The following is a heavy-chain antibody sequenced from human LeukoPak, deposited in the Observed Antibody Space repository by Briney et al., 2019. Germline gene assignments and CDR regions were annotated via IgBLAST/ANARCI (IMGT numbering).Heavy chain of an antibody. Sequence: GGSLRLSCAASGFTFSSYSMSWVRQAPGKGLEWVSAISGSGGSTYYADSVKGRFTISRDNSKNTLYLQMNSLRAEDTAVYYCAKALYGSGSSRFDYWGQGTLVTVSS. V-gene: IGHV3-23*01. J-gene: IGHJ4*02. CDR2: ISGSGGST. CDR3: AKALYGSGSSRFDY. D-gene: IGHD3-10*01. CDR1: GFTFSSYS.